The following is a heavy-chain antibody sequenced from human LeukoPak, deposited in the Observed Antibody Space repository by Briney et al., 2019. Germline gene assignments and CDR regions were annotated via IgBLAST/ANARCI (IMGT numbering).Heavy chain of an antibody. CDR2: IKQDGSEK. CDR1: GFTFSSYW. J-gene: IGHJ4*02. Sequence: RGSLRLSCAASGFTFSSYWMSWVRQAPGKGLEWVANIKQDGSEKYYVDSVKGRFTISRDNAKSSLYLQMNSLRAEDTAVYYCARERYSYGFNYFDYWGQGTLVTVSS. CDR3: ARERYSYGFNYFDY. V-gene: IGHV3-7*01. D-gene: IGHD5-18*01.